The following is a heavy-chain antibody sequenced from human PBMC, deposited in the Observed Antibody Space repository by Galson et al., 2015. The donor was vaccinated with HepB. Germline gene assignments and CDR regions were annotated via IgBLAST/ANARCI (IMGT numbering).Heavy chain of an antibody. D-gene: IGHD2-15*01. CDR1: GFTFSSYA. V-gene: IGHV3-23*01. CDR2: ISGSGGST. CDR3: AKDPELLVVVAATFDY. Sequence: SLRLSCAASGFTFSSYAMSWVRQAPGKGLEWVSAISGSGGSTYYADSVKGRFTISRDNSKNTLYLQMNSLRAEDTAVYYCAKDPELLVVVAATFDYWGQGTLVTVSS. J-gene: IGHJ4*02.